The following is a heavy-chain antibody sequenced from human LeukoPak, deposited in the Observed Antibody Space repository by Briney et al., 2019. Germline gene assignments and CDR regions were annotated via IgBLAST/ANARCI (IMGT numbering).Heavy chain of an antibody. CDR3: AKDHDFWSGYGLYYFDY. J-gene: IGHJ4*02. D-gene: IGHD3-3*01. Sequence: GRSLRLSCAASGFTFSSCGMHWVRQAPGKGLEWVAVISYDGSNKYYADSVKGRITISRDNSKNTLYLQMNSLRAEDTAVYYCAKDHDFWSGYGLYYFDYWGQGTLVTVSS. CDR2: ISYDGSNK. CDR1: GFTFSSCG. V-gene: IGHV3-30*18.